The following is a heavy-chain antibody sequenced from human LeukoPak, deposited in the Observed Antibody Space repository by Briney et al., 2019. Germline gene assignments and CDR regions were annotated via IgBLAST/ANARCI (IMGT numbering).Heavy chain of an antibody. CDR1: EFTFSSYW. V-gene: IGHV3-7*01. D-gene: IGHD3-22*01. J-gene: IGHJ4*02. Sequence: GGSLRLSCAASEFTFSSYWMSWVRQAPGKGLEWVANIKQDGSEKYYVDSVKGRFTISRDNAKNSLYLQMNSLRAEDTAVYYCASKNYDSSGYYNWGQGTLVTVSS. CDR3: ASKNYDSSGYYN. CDR2: IKQDGSEK.